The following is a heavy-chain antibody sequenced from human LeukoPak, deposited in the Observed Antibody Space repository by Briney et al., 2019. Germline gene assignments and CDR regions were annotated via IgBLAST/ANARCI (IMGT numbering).Heavy chain of an antibody. V-gene: IGHV3-33*01. CDR2: IWYDGSNK. D-gene: IGHD2-2*01. CDR3: ARADIVVVPAAID. J-gene: IGHJ4*02. Sequence: GGSLRLSCAASGFTFSSYGMHWVRQAPGKGLEWVAVIWYDGSNKYYADSVKGRFTISRDNAKNSLYLQMNSLRAEDTAVYYCARADIVVVPAAIDWGQGTLVTVSS. CDR1: GFTFSSYG.